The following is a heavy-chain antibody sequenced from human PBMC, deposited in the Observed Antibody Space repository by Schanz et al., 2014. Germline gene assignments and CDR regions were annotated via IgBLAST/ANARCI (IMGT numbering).Heavy chain of an antibody. CDR3: VRDSFFAFDY. J-gene: IGHJ4*02. D-gene: IGHD3-3*01. Sequence: EVQLLESGGGLVQPGGSLRLSCAASGFTFSSYAMSWVRQAPGMGLEWVSAISGRDGSTYYADSVRGRFTISSDNSKSTLYLQMSSLRAEDTAVYYCVRDSFFAFDYWGQGTLVTVSS. CDR2: ISGRDGST. V-gene: IGHV3-23*01. CDR1: GFTFSSYA.